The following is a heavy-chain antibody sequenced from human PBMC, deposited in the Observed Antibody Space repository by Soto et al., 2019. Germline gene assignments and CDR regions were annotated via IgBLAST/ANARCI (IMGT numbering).Heavy chain of an antibody. J-gene: IGHJ4*02. V-gene: IGHV1-2*02. D-gene: IGHD1-26*01. CDR2: INPNSGAT. Sequence: QVQLVQSGAEVKKPGASVKVSCKASGYTFTDYYMHWVRQAPGRGLEWMGWINPNSGATNYAQNFQGRVTPTRDTSISTAYMELSRLRSDDTAVYYCARGFGSTGIFDYWGQGTLVTVSS. CDR3: ARGFGSTGIFDY. CDR1: GYTFTDYY.